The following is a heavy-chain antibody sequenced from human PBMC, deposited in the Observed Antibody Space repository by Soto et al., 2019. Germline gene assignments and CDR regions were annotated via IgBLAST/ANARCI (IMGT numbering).Heavy chain of an antibody. D-gene: IGHD5-18*01. V-gene: IGHV1-46*01. J-gene: IGHJ4*02. Sequence: ASVKVSCKASGYTFTSYYMHWVRQAPGQGPEWMGIINPSGGSTSYAQKFQGRVTMTRDTSTGTVYMDLSSLRSEDTAVYYCAREVERGYSYGSLEYWGQGTLVTVSS. CDR1: GYTFTSYY. CDR2: INPSGGST. CDR3: AREVERGYSYGSLEY.